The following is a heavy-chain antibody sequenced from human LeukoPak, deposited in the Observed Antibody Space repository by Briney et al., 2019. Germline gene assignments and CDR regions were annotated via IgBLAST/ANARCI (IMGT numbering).Heavy chain of an antibody. V-gene: IGHV4-39*07. CDR2: IYYSGGT. Sequence: SETLSLTCTVSGDSISSRSYYWGWIRQPPGKGLAWIGSIYYSGGTYYNPSLRSRVTISVDTSKNQFSLKLSSVTAADTAVYYCARGLAAAGVSDYWGQGTLVTVSS. CDR3: ARGLAAAGVSDY. D-gene: IGHD6-13*01. J-gene: IGHJ4*02. CDR1: GDSISSRSYY.